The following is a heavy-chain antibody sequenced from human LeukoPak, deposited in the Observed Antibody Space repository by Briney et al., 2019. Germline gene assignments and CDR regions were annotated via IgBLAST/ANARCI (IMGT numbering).Heavy chain of an antibody. J-gene: IGHJ4*02. V-gene: IGHV1-2*02. CDR1: GYSFTDYY. D-gene: IGHD3-10*01. CDR2: ISPRSGDT. CDR3: ARGREIHGGSDTKLDDY. Sequence: GASVKVSCKASGYSFTDYYMHWVRQAPGQGLECMGWISPRSGDTSYAQKFQGRVTMTRDTSINTVDMDLSGLTSDETAVFYCARGREIHGGSDTKLDDYWGQGTLVTVSS.